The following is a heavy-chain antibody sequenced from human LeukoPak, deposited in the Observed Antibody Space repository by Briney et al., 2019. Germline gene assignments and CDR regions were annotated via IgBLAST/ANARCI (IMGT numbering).Heavy chain of an antibody. Sequence: GGSLRLSCATSGFTFSSYGMHWVRQAPGKGLEWVALISYDGSNKYYADSVKGRFTISRDNAKNSLYLQMNSLRAEDTAVYYCARDAGYRDWFDPWGQGTLVTVSS. D-gene: IGHD6-13*01. V-gene: IGHV3-30*12. CDR3: ARDAGYRDWFDP. CDR2: ISYDGSNK. CDR1: GFTFSSYG. J-gene: IGHJ5*02.